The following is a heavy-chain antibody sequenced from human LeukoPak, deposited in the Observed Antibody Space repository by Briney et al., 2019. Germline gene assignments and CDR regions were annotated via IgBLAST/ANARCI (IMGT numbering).Heavy chain of an antibody. V-gene: IGHV4-34*01. J-gene: IGHJ5*02. D-gene: IGHD4-11*01. CDR3: AGYYSNSWFDP. CDR2: INHSGST. Sequence: SETLSLTCAVYGGSFSGYYWSWIRQPPGKGLEWIGEINHSGSTNYNPSLKSRVTISVDTSKNQFSLKLSSVTAADTAVYYCAGYYSNSWFDPWGQGTLVTVSA. CDR1: GGSFSGYY.